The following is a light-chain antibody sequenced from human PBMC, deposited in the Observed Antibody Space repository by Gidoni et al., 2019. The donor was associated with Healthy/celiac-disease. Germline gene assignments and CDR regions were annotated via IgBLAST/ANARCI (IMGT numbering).Light chain of an antibody. J-gene: IGKJ2*01. V-gene: IGKV1-6*01. Sequence: ATQTTQSPSSLSASVGDRVTITCRASQGIRNDLGWYQHKPGKAPKLLIYAASSLQSGVPSRFSGSGSGTDFTLTISSLQPEDFATYYCLQDYNYPRTFGQGTKLEIK. CDR3: LQDYNYPRT. CDR1: QGIRND. CDR2: AAS.